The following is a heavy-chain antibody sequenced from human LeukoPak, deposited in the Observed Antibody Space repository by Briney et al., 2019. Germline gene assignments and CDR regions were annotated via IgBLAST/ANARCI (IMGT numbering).Heavy chain of an antibody. CDR1: GGSISSYY. J-gene: IGHJ4*02. CDR3: ASENYYGSGSYDY. V-gene: IGHV4-59*01. Sequence: SETLSLTCTVSGGSISSYYWSWIRQPPGKGLEWIGYIYYSGSTNYNPSLKSRVTISVDTSKNQFSLKLSSVTAADTAVYYCASENYYGSGSYDYWGQGTLVTVSS. CDR2: IYYSGST. D-gene: IGHD3-10*01.